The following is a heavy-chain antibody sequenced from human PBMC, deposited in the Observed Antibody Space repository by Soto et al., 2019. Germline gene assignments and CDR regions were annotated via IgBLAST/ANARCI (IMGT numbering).Heavy chain of an antibody. CDR1: GGSFSGYY. CDR2: INHSGST. Sequence: SETLSLTCAVYGGSFSGYYWSWIRQPPGKGLEWIGEINHSGSTNYNPSLKSRVTISVDTSKNQFSLKLSSVTAADTAVYYCARGLVTMVRGVIITGYYYYYMDVWGKGTTVT. V-gene: IGHV4-34*01. J-gene: IGHJ6*03. D-gene: IGHD3-10*01. CDR3: ARGLVTMVRGVIITGYYYYYMDV.